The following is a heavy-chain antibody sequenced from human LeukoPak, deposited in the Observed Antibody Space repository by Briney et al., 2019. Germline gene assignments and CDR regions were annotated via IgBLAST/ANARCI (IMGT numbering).Heavy chain of an antibody. Sequence: GGSLRLSCAASGFSFNNFAMSWVRQAPGRGLEWVSTISESGNSYYADSVKGRFTMSRDNSKNTLYLQMNSLRAEDTAVYYCARSGLSRFGFWGQGTLVTVSS. CDR3: ARSGLSRFGF. CDR1: GFSFNNFA. J-gene: IGHJ4*02. D-gene: IGHD2/OR15-2a*01. CDR2: ISESGNS. V-gene: IGHV3-23*01.